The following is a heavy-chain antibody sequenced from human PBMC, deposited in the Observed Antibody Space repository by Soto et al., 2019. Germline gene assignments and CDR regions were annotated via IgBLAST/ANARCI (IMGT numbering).Heavy chain of an antibody. Sequence: PSETLSLTCTVSGGSISSYYWSWIRQPPGKGLEWIGYIYYSGSTNYNPSLKSRVTISVDTSKNQFSLKLSSVTAADTAVYYCARISGYYYGSGSYPDAFDIWGQGTMVTVSS. D-gene: IGHD3-10*01. J-gene: IGHJ3*02. CDR2: IYYSGST. V-gene: IGHV4-59*01. CDR1: GGSISSYY. CDR3: ARISGYYYGSGSYPDAFDI.